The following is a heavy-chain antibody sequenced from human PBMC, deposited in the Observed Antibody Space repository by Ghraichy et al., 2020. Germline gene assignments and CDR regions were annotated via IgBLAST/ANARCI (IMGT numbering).Heavy chain of an antibody. D-gene: IGHD4-17*01. Sequence: SVKVSCKASGGTFSSYAISWVRQAPGQGLEWMGGIIPIFGTANYAQKFQGRVTITADESTSTAYMELSSLRSEDTAVYYCASTTVTRRVPRSYYYGMDVWGQGTTVTVSS. CDR3: ASTTVTRRVPRSYYYGMDV. J-gene: IGHJ6*02. CDR1: GGTFSSYA. CDR2: IIPIFGTA. V-gene: IGHV1-69*13.